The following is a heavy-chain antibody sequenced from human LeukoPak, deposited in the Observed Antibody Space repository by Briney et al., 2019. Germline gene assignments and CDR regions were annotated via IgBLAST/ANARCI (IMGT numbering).Heavy chain of an antibody. CDR3: ARHSSGYLEYYFDY. D-gene: IGHD3-22*01. Sequence: SETLSLTCTVSGGSIISNNYYWGWIRQPPGKGLEWIGSIYYSGSIYSNPSLKSRVTMSVDTSMNQFSLKLSSVTAADTAVYYCARHSSGYLEYYFDYWGQGTLVTVSS. CDR2: IYYSGSI. CDR1: GGSIISNNYY. V-gene: IGHV4-39*01. J-gene: IGHJ4*02.